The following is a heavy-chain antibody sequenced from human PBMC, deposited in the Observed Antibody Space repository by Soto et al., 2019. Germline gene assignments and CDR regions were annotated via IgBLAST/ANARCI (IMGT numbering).Heavy chain of an antibody. Sequence: GGSLRLSCAASGFTFNTDTMHWVRQAPGKGLEWVALISDDGSNKHYADSVKGRFSISRDNSKNTLYLQLNSLRPEDTAAYYCAREAIYYDTSGFSLYYFDYWGQGSLVTVSS. CDR1: GFTFNTDT. CDR3: AREAIYYDTSGFSLYYFDY. D-gene: IGHD3-22*01. V-gene: IGHV3-30-3*01. CDR2: ISDDGSNK. J-gene: IGHJ4*02.